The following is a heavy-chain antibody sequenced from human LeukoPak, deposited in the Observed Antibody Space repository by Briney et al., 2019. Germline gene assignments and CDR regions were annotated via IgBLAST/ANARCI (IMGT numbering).Heavy chain of an antibody. Sequence: PSETLSLTCTVSGGSIRTDGSYWVWLRQPPGQGLEWIGSIYIDGITHYNSSLQSRVTLSIDTSKNHFSLRLTSVTAADTAVFYCARLFTRAWEYRYGMDVWGQGTAVTVSS. J-gene: IGHJ6*02. CDR3: ARLFTRAWEYRYGMDV. CDR2: IYIDGIT. D-gene: IGHD1-26*01. CDR1: GGSIRTDGSY. V-gene: IGHV4-39*02.